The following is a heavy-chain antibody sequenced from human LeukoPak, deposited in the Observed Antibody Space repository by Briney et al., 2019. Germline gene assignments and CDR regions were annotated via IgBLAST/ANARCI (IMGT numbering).Heavy chain of an antibody. CDR3: AELGITMIGGV. Sequence: GRSLRLSCAASGFTFDDYAMHWVRHAPGKGLEWVSGISWNSGSIGYADSVKGRFTISRDNAKNSLYLQMNSLRAEDTALYYCAELGITMIGGVWGKGTTVTISS. J-gene: IGHJ6*04. CDR2: ISWNSGSI. D-gene: IGHD3-10*02. V-gene: IGHV3-9*01. CDR1: GFTFDDYA.